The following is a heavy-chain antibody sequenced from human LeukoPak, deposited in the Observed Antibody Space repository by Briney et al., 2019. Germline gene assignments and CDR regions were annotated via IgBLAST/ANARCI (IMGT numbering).Heavy chain of an antibody. V-gene: IGHV6-1*01. CDR3: ARNSVAMDV. CDR2: TAYRSKWST. Sequence: SQTLSLTCAISGDSVSNNIIAWNWIRWRPSRGLEWLGRTAYRSKWSTDYALSVRGRISINPDTSKNQISLQLNSVTPEDTAGYYCARNSVAMDVWGQGTTVTVSS. J-gene: IGHJ6*02. D-gene: IGHD4-23*01. CDR1: GDSVSNNIIA.